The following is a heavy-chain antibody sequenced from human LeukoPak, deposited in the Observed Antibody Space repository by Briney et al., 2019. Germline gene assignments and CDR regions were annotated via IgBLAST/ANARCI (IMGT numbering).Heavy chain of an antibody. D-gene: IGHD3-10*01. CDR3: ARGPVTMVRGVTPDAFDI. J-gene: IGHJ3*02. CDR2: IYYSGST. CDR1: GGSISSYY. Sequence: PSETLSLTCTVSGGSISSYYWSWIRQPPGKGLEWIGYIYYSGSTNYNPSLKSRVTISVDTPKNQFSLKLSSVTAADTAVYYCARGPVTMVRGVTPDAFDIWGQGTMVTVSS. V-gene: IGHV4-59*01.